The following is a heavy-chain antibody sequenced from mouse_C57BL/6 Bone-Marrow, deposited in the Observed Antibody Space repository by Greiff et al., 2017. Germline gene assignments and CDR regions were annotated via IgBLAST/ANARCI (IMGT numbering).Heavy chain of an antibody. CDR2: IDPNSGGT. J-gene: IGHJ4*01. Sequence: VQLQQSGAELVKPGASVKLSCKASGYTFTSYWMHWVKQRPGRGLEWIGRIDPNSGGTKYNEKFKSKATLTVDKPSSTAYMQLSSLTAEDSAVYYCARESTTVVVPDDAMDYWGQGTSVTVSS. V-gene: IGHV1-72*01. D-gene: IGHD1-1*01. CDR3: ARESTTVVVPDDAMDY. CDR1: GYTFTSYW.